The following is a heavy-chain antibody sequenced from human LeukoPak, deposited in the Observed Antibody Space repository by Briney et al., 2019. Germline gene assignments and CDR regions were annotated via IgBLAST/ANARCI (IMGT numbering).Heavy chain of an antibody. CDR2: IWYGGSNK. CDR3: AKDSHTGGSSSYFDY. D-gene: IGHD6-6*01. J-gene: IGHJ4*02. V-gene: IGHV3-30*02. Sequence: GGSLRLSCAASGFTFNSYGMHWVRQAPGKGLEWVAVIWYGGSNKYYADSVKDRFTISRDNSKDTLYLQMNSLRAEDTAVYYCAKDSHTGGSSSYFDYWGQGTLVTVSS. CDR1: GFTFNSYG.